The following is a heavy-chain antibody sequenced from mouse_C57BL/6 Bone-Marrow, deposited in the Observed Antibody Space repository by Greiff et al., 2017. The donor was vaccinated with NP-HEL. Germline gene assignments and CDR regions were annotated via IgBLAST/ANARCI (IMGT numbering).Heavy chain of an antibody. CDR2: TYPYHGAA. CDR1: GYSFTGHH. J-gene: IGHJ2*01. D-gene: IGHD6-1*01. Sequence: EVQLQQSGPELVKPGASVKISCKAPGYSFTGHHMKWVRMSHGNILEWIGHTYPYHGAASYNQKFKGNATLTVDKSSSTDYMELRRLTSEDSAVDYCAREAAVDFDYWGKGTTLTVSS. V-gene: IGHV1-31*01. CDR3: AREAAVDFDY.